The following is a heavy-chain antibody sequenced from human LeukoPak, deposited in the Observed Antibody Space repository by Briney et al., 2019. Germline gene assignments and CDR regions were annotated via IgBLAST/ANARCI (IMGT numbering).Heavy chain of an antibody. CDR2: IRHSGSA. CDR1: GGSISTYY. J-gene: IGHJ4*02. V-gene: IGHV4-59*08. Sequence: SETLSLTCTVSGGSISTYYWSWIRQPPGKGLEWIGYIRHSGSANYNPSLRSRVTISIDTSKNQFSLKLSSVTAADTAVYHCARLVYDSRGYCFDYWGQGTLVTVSS. CDR3: ARLVYDSRGYCFDY. D-gene: IGHD3-22*01.